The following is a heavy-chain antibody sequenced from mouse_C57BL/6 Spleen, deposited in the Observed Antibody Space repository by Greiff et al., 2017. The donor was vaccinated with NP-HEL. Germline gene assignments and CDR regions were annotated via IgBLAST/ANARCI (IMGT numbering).Heavy chain of an antibody. Sequence: QVQLKQPGAELVKPGASVKVSCKASGYTFTSYWMHWVKQRPGQGLEWIGRIHPSDSDTNYNQKFKGKATLTVDKSSSTAYMQLSSLTSEDSAVYYCAIPDKAAQAPFAYWGQGTLVTVSA. CDR2: IHPSDSDT. D-gene: IGHD3-2*02. J-gene: IGHJ3*01. CDR3: AIPDKAAQAPFAY. CDR1: GYTFTSYW. V-gene: IGHV1-74*01.